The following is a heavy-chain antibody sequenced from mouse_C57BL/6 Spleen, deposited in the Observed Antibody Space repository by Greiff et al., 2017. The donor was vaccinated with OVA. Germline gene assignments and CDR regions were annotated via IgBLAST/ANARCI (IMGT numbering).Heavy chain of an antibody. Sequence: QVQLQQSGAELVRPGASVTLSCKASGYTFTDYEMHWVKQTPVHGLEWIGAIDPETGGTAYNQKFKGKAILTADKSSSTAYMELRRLTSEDSAVYYGTRGYGNSYYAMDYWGQGTSVTVSS. D-gene: IGHD2-10*02. J-gene: IGHJ4*01. CDR1: GYTFTDYE. CDR3: TRGYGNSYYAMDY. CDR2: IDPETGGT. V-gene: IGHV1-15*01.